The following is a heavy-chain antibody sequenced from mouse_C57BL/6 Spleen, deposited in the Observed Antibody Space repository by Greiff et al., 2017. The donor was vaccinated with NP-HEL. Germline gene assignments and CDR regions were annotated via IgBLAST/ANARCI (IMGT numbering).Heavy chain of an antibody. J-gene: IGHJ2*01. CDR1: GYIFTDYE. Sequence: QVQLQQSGAELVRPGASVTLSCKASGYIFTDYEMHWVKQTPVHGLEWIGAIDPETGGTAYNQKFKGKAILTADKSSSTAYMELRSLTSEDSAVYYCTRSPINYYGRPYFDYWGQGTTLTVSS. CDR3: TRSPINYYGRPYFDY. D-gene: IGHD1-1*01. CDR2: IDPETGGT. V-gene: IGHV1-15*01.